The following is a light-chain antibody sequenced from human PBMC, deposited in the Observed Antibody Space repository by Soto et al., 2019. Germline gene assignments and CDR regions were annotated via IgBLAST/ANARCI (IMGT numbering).Light chain of an antibody. V-gene: IGLV2-11*01. Sequence: QSALTQPRSVSGSPGQSVTISCAGTSSDVGGYDYVSWYQQHPDKVPKILIFDVTKRPSGVPARFPGSKSGNTASLTISGLQADDEADYYCCSYAGSQTLIFGGGTQLTVL. CDR3: CSYAGSQTLI. J-gene: IGLJ2*01. CDR1: SSDVGGYDY. CDR2: DVT.